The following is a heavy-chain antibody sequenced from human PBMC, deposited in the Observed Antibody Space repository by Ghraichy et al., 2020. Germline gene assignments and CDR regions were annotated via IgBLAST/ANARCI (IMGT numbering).Heavy chain of an antibody. J-gene: IGHJ4*02. Sequence: GGSLRLSCAASGFTVSSYWMSWVRQARGNALKWVANIRQDGSEKCYVDSVKGRFTISRDTAKNSLYLQINRLRGEETAVYYCTTVAWLACAYWGQGTLVTVSS. CDR2: IRQDGSEK. CDR1: GFTVSSYW. V-gene: IGHV3-7*03. CDR3: TTVAWLACAY. D-gene: IGHD1-1*01.